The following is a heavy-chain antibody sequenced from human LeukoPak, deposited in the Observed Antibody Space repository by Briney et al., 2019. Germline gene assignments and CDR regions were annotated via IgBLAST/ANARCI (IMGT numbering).Heavy chain of an antibody. V-gene: IGHV1-8*01. CDR2: MNPNSGNT. D-gene: IGHD3-16*02. J-gene: IGHJ5*02. Sequence: ASVKVSCRASGYTFTSYDINWVRQATGQGLEWMGWMNPNSGNTGSAQRFQGRVTMTRDTSISTAYMELSSLTSEDTAVYYCARGPLVRLPSSFDPWGQGTLVTVSS. CDR1: GYTFTSYD. CDR3: ARGPLVRLPSSFDP.